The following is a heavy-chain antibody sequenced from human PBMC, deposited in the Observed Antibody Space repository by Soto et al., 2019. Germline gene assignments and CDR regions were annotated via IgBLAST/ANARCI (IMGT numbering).Heavy chain of an antibody. CDR3: AREVEMATILLDY. V-gene: IGHV1-2*02. D-gene: IGHD5-12*01. J-gene: IGHJ4*02. CDR2: INPNSGGT. CDR1: GYTFTGYY. Sequence: ASVKVSCKASGYTFTGYYMHWMRQAPGQGLEWMGWINPNSGGTNYAQKFQGRVTMTRDTSISTAYMELSRLRSDDTAVYYCAREVEMATILLDYWGQGTLVTVSS.